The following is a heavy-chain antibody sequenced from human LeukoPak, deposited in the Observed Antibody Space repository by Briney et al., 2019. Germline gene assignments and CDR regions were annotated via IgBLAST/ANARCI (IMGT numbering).Heavy chain of an antibody. Sequence: GGSLRLSCAASGFTFSSYGMHWVRQAPGKGLEWVAVIWYDGSNKYYADSVKGRLTISRDNSKNTLYLQMNSLRAEDTAVYYCARDSSGWFSPHTYYFDYWGQGTLVTVSS. V-gene: IGHV3-33*01. D-gene: IGHD6-19*01. CDR3: ARDSSGWFSPHTYYFDY. J-gene: IGHJ4*02. CDR1: GFTFSSYG. CDR2: IWYDGSNK.